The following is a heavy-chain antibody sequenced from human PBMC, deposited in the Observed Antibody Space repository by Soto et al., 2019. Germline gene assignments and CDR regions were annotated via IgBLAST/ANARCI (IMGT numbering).Heavy chain of an antibody. CDR3: ARSYSSSWYSHYYYGMDV. Sequence: SVKVSCKASGGTFSSYAISWVRQAPGQGLEWMGGIIPIFGTANYAQKFQGRVTITADESTSTAYMELSSLRSEDTAVYYCARSYSSSWYSHYYYGMDVWGQGTTVTVSS. V-gene: IGHV1-69*13. J-gene: IGHJ6*02. CDR2: IIPIFGTA. D-gene: IGHD6-13*01. CDR1: GGTFSSYA.